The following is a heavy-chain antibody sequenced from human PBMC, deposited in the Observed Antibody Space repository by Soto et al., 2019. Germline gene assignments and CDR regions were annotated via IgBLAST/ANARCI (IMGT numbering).Heavy chain of an antibody. V-gene: IGHV3-30-3*01. Sequence: QVQLVESGGGVVQPGRSLRLSCAASGFTFSSYAMHWVRQAPGKGLEWVAVISYDGSNKYYADSVKGRFTISRDNSKNTLYMQMNSLRAEDPAVYYCAGRSYAVRRTGPFDYWGQGTLVTVSS. CDR1: GFTFSSYA. J-gene: IGHJ4*02. CDR2: ISYDGSNK. CDR3: AGRSYAVRRTGPFDY. D-gene: IGHD3-9*01.